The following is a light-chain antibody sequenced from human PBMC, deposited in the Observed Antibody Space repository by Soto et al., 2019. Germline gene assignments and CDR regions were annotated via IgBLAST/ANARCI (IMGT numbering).Light chain of an antibody. CDR3: HQLNNYRRLFK. V-gene: IGKV1-17*01. CDR2: KAS. CDR1: QGIGSG. J-gene: IGKJ4*02. Sequence: IQMTQSPSTLSGSVGDRVTISCRASQGIGSGLGWYQQKPGKAPKLLIYKASTLQSGVPSRFIGSGSGKEITLTISSLQPEDLATSYCHQLNNYRRLFKFGGGTKVDIK.